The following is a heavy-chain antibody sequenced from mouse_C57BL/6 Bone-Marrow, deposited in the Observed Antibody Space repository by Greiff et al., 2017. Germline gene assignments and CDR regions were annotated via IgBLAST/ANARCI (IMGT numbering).Heavy chain of an antibody. D-gene: IGHD1-1*01. CDR2: IWRGGST. Sequence: QVQLQQSGPGLVQPSQSLSITCTVSGFSLTSYGVHWVRQSPGKGLEWLGVIWRGGSTDYNAAFMSRLSITKDNSKSQVFFKMNSLQADDTAIYYCAKNEGYYYGSRAWFAYWGQGTLVTVSA. J-gene: IGHJ3*01. CDR1: GFSLTSYG. CDR3: AKNEGYYYGSRAWFAY. V-gene: IGHV2-5*01.